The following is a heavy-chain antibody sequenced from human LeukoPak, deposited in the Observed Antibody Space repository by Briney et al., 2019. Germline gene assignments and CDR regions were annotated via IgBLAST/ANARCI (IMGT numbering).Heavy chain of an antibody. CDR2: IYYSGST. CDR1: GGSISSYY. D-gene: IGHD2-2*01. V-gene: IGHV4-59*08. CDR3: AGPYCSSTGCYGNWFDP. J-gene: IGHJ5*02. Sequence: PSETLSLTCTVSGGSISSYYWSWIRQPPGKGLQWIGYIYYSGSTNYNPSLKSRVTISEDTSKNQFSLKLSSVTAADTAVYYCAGPYCSSTGCYGNWFDPWGQGTLVTVSS.